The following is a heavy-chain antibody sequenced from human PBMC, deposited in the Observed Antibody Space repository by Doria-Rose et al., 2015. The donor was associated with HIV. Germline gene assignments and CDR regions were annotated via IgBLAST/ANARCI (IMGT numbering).Heavy chain of an antibody. V-gene: IGHV2-26*01. CDR1: GVSLSSPGMG. CDR3: ARIKSSRWYHKYYFDF. J-gene: IGHJ4*02. CDR2: IFSDDEG. Sequence: QVTLKESGPVLVKPTETLTLTCTVSGVSLSSPGMGVSWIRQPPGKALEWHANIFSDDEGSYKTSLKSRLTVSRGTSEGQVILTMTDMDPVDAATYYCARIKSSRWYHKYYFDFWGQGTLVIVSA. D-gene: IGHD6-13*01.